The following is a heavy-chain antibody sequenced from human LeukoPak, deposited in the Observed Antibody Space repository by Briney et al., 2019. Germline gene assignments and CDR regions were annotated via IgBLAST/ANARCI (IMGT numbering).Heavy chain of an antibody. CDR2: IYHSGSI. CDR1: GGSISGYY. D-gene: IGHD3-10*01. CDR3: ARDLRGDPYYFDY. J-gene: IGHJ4*02. Sequence: SETLSLTCTVSGGSISGYYWSWIRQPPGKGLEWIGNIYHSGSISYNPSLKSRVTISVDTSKNQFSLKLSSVTAADTAVYYCARDLRGDPYYFDYWGQGTLVTVSS. V-gene: IGHV4-59*01.